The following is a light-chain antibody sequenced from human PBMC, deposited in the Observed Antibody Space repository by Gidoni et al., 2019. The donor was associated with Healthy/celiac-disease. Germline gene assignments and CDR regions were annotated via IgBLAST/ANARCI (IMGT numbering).Light chain of an antibody. J-gene: IGLJ2*01. CDR2: QDS. Sequence: SYELTQPPSVSVSPGQTASITCAGDKLGDKYACWYQQKPGQSPLLVIYQDSKRPSGIPERFSGSNSGNTATLPISGTQAMDEADYYCQAWDSSTVVFGGGPKLTVL. CDR1: KLGDKY. V-gene: IGLV3-1*01. CDR3: QAWDSSTVV.